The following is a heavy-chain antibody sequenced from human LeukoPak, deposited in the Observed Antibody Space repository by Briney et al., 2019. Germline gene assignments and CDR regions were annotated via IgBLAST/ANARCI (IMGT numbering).Heavy chain of an antibody. CDR1: GFTFSSYG. CDR3: AKLYYDFWSAGVYYYYMDV. CDR2: IRYDGSNK. J-gene: IGHJ6*03. D-gene: IGHD3-3*01. Sequence: GGSLRLSCAASGFTFSSYGMHWVRQAPGKGLEWVAFIRYDGSNKYYADSVKGRFTISRDNSKNTLYLQMNSLRAEDTAVYYCAKLYYDFWSAGVYYYYMDVWGKGTTVTVSS. V-gene: IGHV3-30*02.